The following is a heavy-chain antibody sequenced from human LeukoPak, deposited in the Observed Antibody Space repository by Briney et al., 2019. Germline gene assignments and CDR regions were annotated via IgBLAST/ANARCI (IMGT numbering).Heavy chain of an antibody. CDR1: GYTFTSYY. CDR3: ARDRAPHMITFGGVIAQPFDY. V-gene: IGHV1-46*01. J-gene: IGHJ4*02. CDR2: INPSGGST. Sequence: ASVKVSCKASGYTFTSYYMHWVRQAPGQGLEWMGIINPSGGSTSYAQKFQGRVTMTRDMSTSTVYMELSSLRSEDTAVYYCARDRAPHMITFGGVIAQPFDYWGQGTLVTVSS. D-gene: IGHD3-16*02.